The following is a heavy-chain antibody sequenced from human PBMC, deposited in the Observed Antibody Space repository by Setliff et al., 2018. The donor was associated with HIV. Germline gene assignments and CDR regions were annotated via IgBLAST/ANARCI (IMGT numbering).Heavy chain of an antibody. CDR2: VNHSGNT. J-gene: IGHJ4*02. CDR1: GESFSGYY. D-gene: IGHD3-22*01. CDR3: ARGTVITYFYDSSGSLDY. Sequence: SETLSLTCAVYGESFSGYYWTWIRQPPGKGLEWIGEVNHSGNTNYNPSLKSRVTISADTSKNQFSLKLTSVTAADTAVYYCARGTVITYFYDSSGSLDYWGQGTLVTVSS. V-gene: IGHV4-34*01.